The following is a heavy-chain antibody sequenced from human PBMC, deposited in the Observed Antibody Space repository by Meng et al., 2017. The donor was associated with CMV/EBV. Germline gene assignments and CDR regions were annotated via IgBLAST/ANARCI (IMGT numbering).Heavy chain of an antibody. CDR1: GFTFSNAW. CDR3: TTDTVTTVTTSPMWYYYYYYGMDV. CDR2: IKSKTDGGTT. J-gene: IGHJ6*02. V-gene: IGHV3-15*01. D-gene: IGHD4-11*01. Sequence: GGSLRLSCAASGFTFSNAWMSWVRQAPGKGLEWVGRIKSKTDGGTTDYAAPVKGRFTISRDDSKNTLYLQMNSLKTEDTAVYYCTTDTVTTVTTSPMWYYYYYYGMDVWGQGNTVTVSS.